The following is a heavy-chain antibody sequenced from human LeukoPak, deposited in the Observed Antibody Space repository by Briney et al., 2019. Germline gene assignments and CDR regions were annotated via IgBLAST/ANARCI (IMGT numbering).Heavy chain of an antibody. J-gene: IGHJ6*02. D-gene: IGHD2-15*01. CDR2: IYSGGST. Sequence: GSLRLSCVASGFTVSNTSVSWVRQAPGKGLEWVSVIYSGGSTSYADSVKGRFTISRDTSKNTLYIQMNSLRAEDTAVYYCARGGYLDYYGMDVWGQGATVTVSS. V-gene: IGHV3-53*01. CDR3: ARGGYLDYYGMDV. CDR1: GFTVSNTS.